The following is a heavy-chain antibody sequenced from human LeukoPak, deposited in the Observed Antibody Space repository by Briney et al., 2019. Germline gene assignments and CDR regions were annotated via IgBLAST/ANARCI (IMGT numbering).Heavy chain of an antibody. J-gene: IGHJ5*02. D-gene: IGHD6-19*01. CDR1: GGSISNYY. Sequence: PSETLSLTCAVSGGSISNYYWSWIRQPPGKGLEWIGNIYYSGSTNYNPSLKSRITISVDTSRTRFSLKLSSVTAADTAVYYCARHGGQWLVRGWFDPWGQGTLVTVSS. V-gene: IGHV4-59*01. CDR2: IYYSGST. CDR3: ARHGGQWLVRGWFDP.